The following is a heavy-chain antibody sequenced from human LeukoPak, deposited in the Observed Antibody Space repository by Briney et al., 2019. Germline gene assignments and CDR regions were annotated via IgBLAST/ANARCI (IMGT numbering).Heavy chain of an antibody. CDR2: ITSDGSDT. Sequence: GGSLRLSCAASGFTFSSYWMHWVRQVPGKGLVWVSRITSDGSDTIYADSVKGRFTISRDNAKNTLYLQMNSLRAEDTAVYYCASGITMVRGPTHFDYWGQGTLVTVSS. V-gene: IGHV3-74*01. J-gene: IGHJ4*02. CDR1: GFTFSSYW. D-gene: IGHD3-10*01. CDR3: ASGITMVRGPTHFDY.